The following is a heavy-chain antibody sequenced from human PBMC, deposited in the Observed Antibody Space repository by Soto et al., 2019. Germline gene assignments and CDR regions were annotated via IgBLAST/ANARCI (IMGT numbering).Heavy chain of an antibody. CDR2: IYYTRTT. D-gene: IGHD4-17*01. V-gene: IGHV4-30-4*01. CDR1: SGSISRDKYY. J-gene: IGHJ5*01. CDR3: ATVIHDYGTNWVDS. Sequence: QVQLQESGPGLVKPSQTLSLTCSVSSGSISRDKYYWTSIRKSPGTGLEWIGQIYYTRTTHSKPSVTSRVIILLDKSKDQFSLTLTSVTAAETGVYYCATVIHDYGTNWVDSWGQGILVTGSS.